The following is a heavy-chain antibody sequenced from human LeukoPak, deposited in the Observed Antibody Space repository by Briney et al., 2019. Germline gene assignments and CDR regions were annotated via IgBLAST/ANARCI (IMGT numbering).Heavy chain of an antibody. Sequence: GGSLRLSCAASGFTLSNYWMHWVRQAPGKGLVWVSRINADGSSASYADSVKGRFTISRDNAKNTLYLQMNSLRAEDTAMYYCARDYGRSRDYGMDVWGQGTTVTVSS. CDR3: ARDYGRSRDYGMDV. J-gene: IGHJ6*02. CDR2: INADGSSA. D-gene: IGHD3-10*01. V-gene: IGHV3-74*01. CDR1: GFTLSNYW.